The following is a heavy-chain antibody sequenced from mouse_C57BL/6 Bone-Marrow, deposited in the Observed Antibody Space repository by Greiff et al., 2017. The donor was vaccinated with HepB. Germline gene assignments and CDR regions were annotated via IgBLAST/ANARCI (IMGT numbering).Heavy chain of an antibody. V-gene: IGHV3-6*01. J-gene: IGHJ3*01. CDR2: ISYDGSN. CDR3: AREGSSGYVGFAY. CDR1: GYSITSGYY. D-gene: IGHD3-2*02. Sequence: EVKVEESGPGLVKPSQSLSLTCSVTGYSITSGYYWNWIRQFPGNKLEWMGYISYDGSNNYNPSLKNRISITRDTSKNQFFLKLNSVTTEDTATYYCAREGSSGYVGFAYWGQGTLVTVSA.